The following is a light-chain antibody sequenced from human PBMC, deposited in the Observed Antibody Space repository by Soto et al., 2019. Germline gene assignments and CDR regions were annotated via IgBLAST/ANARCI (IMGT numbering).Light chain of an antibody. J-gene: IGLJ2*01. CDR2: EVT. CDR1: GSDIAVYDF. Sequence: QSALTQPPSESGSPGQSVTISCAGSGSDIAVYDFVSWYQQHPGTAPKLIIYEVTKRPSGVPDRFSGSKSASTASLTVSGLQAEDEADYYCSSYAGSNTLVFGGGTKVTVL. CDR3: SSYAGSNTLV. V-gene: IGLV2-8*01.